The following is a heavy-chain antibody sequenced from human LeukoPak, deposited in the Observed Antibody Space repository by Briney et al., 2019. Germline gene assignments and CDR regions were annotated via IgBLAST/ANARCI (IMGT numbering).Heavy chain of an antibody. J-gene: IGHJ4*02. CDR2: IKSKTDGGTT. CDR3: ARGPGYSSGWYSEDPFDY. CDR1: GFTFSNAW. V-gene: IGHV3-15*01. D-gene: IGHD6-19*01. Sequence: PGGSLRLSCAASGFTFSNAWMSWVRQAPGKGLEWVGRIKSKTDGGTTDYAAPVKGRFTISRDDSKNTLYLQMNSLRAEDTAVYYCARGPGYSSGWYSEDPFDYWGQGTLVTVSS.